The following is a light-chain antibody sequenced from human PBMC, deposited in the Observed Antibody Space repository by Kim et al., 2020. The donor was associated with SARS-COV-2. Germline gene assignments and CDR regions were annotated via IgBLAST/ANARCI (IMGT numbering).Light chain of an antibody. Sequence: IVMTQSPVTLSVSPGERVTLSCRASQSVRNNLAWYQQRPGQAPRLLLYGASTRATDISARFSGSGSGTEFTLTIRSLQSEDLAVYYCQQYNDWLLLSFDGGTKVDIK. CDR1: QSVRNN. J-gene: IGKJ4*01. CDR2: GAS. CDR3: QQYNDWLLLS. V-gene: IGKV3-15*01.